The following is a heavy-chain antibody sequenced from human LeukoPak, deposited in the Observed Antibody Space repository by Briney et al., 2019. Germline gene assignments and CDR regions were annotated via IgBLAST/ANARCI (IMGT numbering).Heavy chain of an antibody. CDR3: ARDNNQPPIAVAGPTLSNWFDP. V-gene: IGHV4-4*07. J-gene: IGHJ5*02. CDR1: GGSISSYY. CDR2: IYTSGST. Sequence: NSSETLSLTCTVSGGSISSYYWSWIRQPAGKGLEWIGRIYTSGSTNYNPSLKSRVTMSVDTSKNQFSLKLSSVTAADTAVYYCARDNNQPPIAVAGPTLSNWFDPWGQGTLVTVSS. D-gene: IGHD6-19*01.